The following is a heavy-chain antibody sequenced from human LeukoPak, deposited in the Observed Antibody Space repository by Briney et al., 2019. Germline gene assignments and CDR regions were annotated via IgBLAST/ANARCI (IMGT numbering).Heavy chain of an antibody. CDR2: INPNTGDT. D-gene: IGHD3-10*01. V-gene: IGHV1-2*06. J-gene: IGHJ4*02. CDR1: GYTITGYY. Sequence: GASVKVSCKASGYTITGYYMHWVRQAPGQGLEWMGRINPNTGDTNSARKFQGRITMTRDTSISTAYMELSRLRSDDTAVYYCARGPLVRGVIRDTDFDYWGQGTLVTVSS. CDR3: ARGPLVRGVIRDTDFDY.